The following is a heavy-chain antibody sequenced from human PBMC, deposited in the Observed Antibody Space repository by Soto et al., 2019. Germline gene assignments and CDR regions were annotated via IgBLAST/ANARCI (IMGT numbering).Heavy chain of an antibody. CDR2: IYYSGTT. Sequence: PSETLSLSCTVSGGSISSNYCSFIRQPPGKGLEWIGYIYYSGTTIYNPSLKSRVTISVDTSKNQFSLKLSSVTAADTAVYYCGRVSSMATIGFWGQGTLVTVS. CDR1: GGSISSNY. J-gene: IGHJ4*02. CDR3: GRVSSMATIGF. V-gene: IGHV4-59*01. D-gene: IGHD5-12*01.